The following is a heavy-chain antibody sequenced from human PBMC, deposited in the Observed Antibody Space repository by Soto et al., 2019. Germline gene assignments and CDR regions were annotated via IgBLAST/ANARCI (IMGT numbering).Heavy chain of an antibody. V-gene: IGHV3-33*01. CDR1: GFTFSSYG. CDR2: IWYDGSNK. Sequence: QVQLVESGGGVVQPGRSLRLSCAASGFTFSSYGMHWVRQAPGKGLEWVAVIWYDGSNKYYADSVKGRFTISRDNSKNTLYLQMKSLRAEDTAVYYCARGQDYDFWSGYDYYYYGMDVWGQGTTVTVSS. CDR3: ARGQDYDFWSGYDYYYYGMDV. J-gene: IGHJ6*02. D-gene: IGHD3-3*01.